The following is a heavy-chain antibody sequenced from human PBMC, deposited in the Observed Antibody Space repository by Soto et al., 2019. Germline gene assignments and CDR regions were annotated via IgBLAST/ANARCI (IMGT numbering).Heavy chain of an antibody. D-gene: IGHD6-19*01. Sequence: TLSLTCTVSGGSISSYYWSWIRQPPGKGLEWIGYIYYSGSTNYNPPLKSRVTISVDTSKNQFSLKLSSVTAADTAVYYCARGRGGWYGLDAFDIWGQGTVVTVSS. CDR2: IYYSGST. J-gene: IGHJ3*02. V-gene: IGHV4-59*01. CDR1: GGSISSYY. CDR3: ARGRGGWYGLDAFDI.